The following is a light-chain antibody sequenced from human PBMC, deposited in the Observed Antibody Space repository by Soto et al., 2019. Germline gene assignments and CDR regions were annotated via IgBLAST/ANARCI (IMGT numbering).Light chain of an antibody. CDR1: QSVSSNY. Sequence: EIVLTQSPGTLSLSPGESATLACRASQSVSSNYLAWYQQKPGQAPRALIYGASRRATGIPDRFSGSGSGTVFLLTISRLEPEDFEVYYLQQYDTPITVGQGTRLEI. CDR3: QQYDTPIT. CDR2: GAS. J-gene: IGKJ5*01. V-gene: IGKV3-20*01.